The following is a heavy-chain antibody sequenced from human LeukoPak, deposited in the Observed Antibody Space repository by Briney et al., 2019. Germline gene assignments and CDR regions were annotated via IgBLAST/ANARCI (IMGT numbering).Heavy chain of an antibody. CDR1: GFTFINYA. CDR3: AKDKLWGEDYFDY. Sequence: GGSLRLTCVGSGFTFINYAMTWVRQSPGRGLEYVSSSSGSGASTHYADSVKGRITISRDNSRNTLYLEMSSLRAEDSALYYCAKDKLWGEDYFDYWGQGTLVTVSS. J-gene: IGHJ4*02. D-gene: IGHD3-16*01. V-gene: IGHV3-23*01. CDR2: SSGSGAST.